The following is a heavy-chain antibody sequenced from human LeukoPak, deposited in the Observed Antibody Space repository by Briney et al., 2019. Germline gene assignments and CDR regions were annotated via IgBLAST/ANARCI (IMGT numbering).Heavy chain of an antibody. Sequence: GGSLRLSCVASGFTFSSYWMHWVRQGPGKGLVWVSRIKNDGSSTSYADSVKGRFTISRDNAKNTLYLQMNSLRAEDTAVYYCAKSGFSYYFDYWGQGTLVTVSS. J-gene: IGHJ4*02. CDR2: IKNDGSST. D-gene: IGHD3-10*01. CDR3: AKSGFSYYFDY. V-gene: IGHV3-74*01. CDR1: GFTFSSYW.